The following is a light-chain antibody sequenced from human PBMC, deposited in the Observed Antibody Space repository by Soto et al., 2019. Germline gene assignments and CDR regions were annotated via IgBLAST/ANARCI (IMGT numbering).Light chain of an antibody. J-gene: IGLJ2*01. CDR2: RND. CDR3: AARDYSLSAVV. V-gene: IGLV1-47*01. CDR1: SSNIGSNY. Sequence: QSVLTQPPSASGTHGQRVTISCSGSSSNIGSNYVYWYQQFPGSAPKLLIYRNDQRPSGVPDRLSGSKSGTSASLAISGPRSEDAADYYCAARDYSLSAVVLGGEHKRAVL.